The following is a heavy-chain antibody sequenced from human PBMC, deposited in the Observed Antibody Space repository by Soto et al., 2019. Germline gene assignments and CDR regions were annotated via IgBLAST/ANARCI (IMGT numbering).Heavy chain of an antibody. V-gene: IGHV3-21*01. J-gene: IGHJ4*02. CDR3: ARDLTFPLDY. D-gene: IGHD3-16*01. CDR2: ISSSSSYI. CDR1: GFTFSSYS. Sequence: EVQLVESGGGLVKPGGSLRLSCAASGFTFSSYSMHWVRQAPGKGLEWVSSISSSSSYIYYADSVKGRFTISRDNAKNSLYLHMNSLRAEDTAVYYCARDLTFPLDYWGQGTLVTVSS.